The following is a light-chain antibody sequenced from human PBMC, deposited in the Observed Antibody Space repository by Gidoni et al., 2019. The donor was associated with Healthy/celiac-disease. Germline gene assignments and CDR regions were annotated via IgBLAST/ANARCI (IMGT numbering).Light chain of an antibody. V-gene: IGKV1-5*01. J-gene: IGKJ1*01. Sequence: DIQMTQSPSTLSASVGDRVTITCRASQSISSWFAWYQQKPGKAPKLLIYDASSLESGVPSRFSGSGSGTEFTLTISSLQPDDFATYYCQQYNSYSSLFGQGTKVEIK. CDR2: DAS. CDR1: QSISSW. CDR3: QQYNSYSSL.